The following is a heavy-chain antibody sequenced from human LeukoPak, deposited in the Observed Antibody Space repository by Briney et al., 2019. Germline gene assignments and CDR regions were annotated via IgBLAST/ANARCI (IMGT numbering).Heavy chain of an antibody. CDR1: GGSFSGYY. V-gene: IGHV4-34*01. J-gene: IGHJ4*02. D-gene: IGHD3-3*01. CDR2: INHSGST. Sequence: SETLSLTCAVYGGSFSGYYWSWIRQPPGKGLEWIGEINHSGSTNYNPSLKSRVTISVDTSKNQFSLKLSSVTAADTAVYYCARGGGGYDFWSGYYDGFDYWGQGTLVTVSS. CDR3: ARGGGGYDFWSGYYDGFDY.